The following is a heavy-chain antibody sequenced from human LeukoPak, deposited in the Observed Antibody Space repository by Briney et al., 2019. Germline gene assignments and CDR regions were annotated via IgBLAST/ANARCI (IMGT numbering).Heavy chain of an antibody. Sequence: ASVKVSCKASGYTFTSYYMHWVRQAPGQGLEWMGIINPSGGSTSYAQKFQGRVTMTRDTSTSTAYMELRSLTSDDTAVYYCARDPSNTSGWKTWFDPWGQGTLVTVSS. J-gene: IGHJ5*02. V-gene: IGHV1-46*01. CDR3: ARDPSNTSGWKTWFDP. CDR2: INPSGGST. CDR1: GYTFTSYY. D-gene: IGHD6-19*01.